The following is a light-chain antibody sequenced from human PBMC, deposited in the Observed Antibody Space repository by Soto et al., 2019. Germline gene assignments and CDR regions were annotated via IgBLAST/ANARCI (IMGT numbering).Light chain of an antibody. CDR3: CSYAGRYTNV. CDR2: DVT. Sequence: QSPLTHLRSVSVSPGQSVTISCSGTSSNVGGYTYVSWYQQHPGKAPKLMIYDVTQRPSGVPDRFSGPKSGNTASLTISGLQAEDEADYYCCSYAGRYTNVFGTGSNVIVL. V-gene: IGLV2-11*01. CDR1: SSNVGGYTY. J-gene: IGLJ1*01.